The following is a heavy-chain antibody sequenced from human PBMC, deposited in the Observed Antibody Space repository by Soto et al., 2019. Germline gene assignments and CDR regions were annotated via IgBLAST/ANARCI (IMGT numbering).Heavy chain of an antibody. D-gene: IGHD6-19*01. CDR1: GFTFSSYG. Sequence: RRLSCAASGFTFSSYGMHWVRQAPGKGLEWVAVIWYDGSNKYYADSVKGRFTISRDNSKNTLYLQMNSLRAEDTAVYYCARDGVAVAGTKRGWFDPWGQGTLVTVS. CDR3: ARDGVAVAGTKRGWFDP. J-gene: IGHJ5*02. V-gene: IGHV3-33*01. CDR2: IWYDGSNK.